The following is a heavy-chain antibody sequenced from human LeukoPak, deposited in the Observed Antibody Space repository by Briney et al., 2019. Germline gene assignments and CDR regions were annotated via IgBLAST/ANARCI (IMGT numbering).Heavy chain of an antibody. D-gene: IGHD7-27*01. CDR3: ARAITGDQFFDY. CDR2: INPNSGDT. Sequence: ASVKVSCKXSGYTFTGYYIHWVRQAPGQGLEWMGWINPNSGDTNFAQKFQGRVTMTRDTSISTAYVELIRLRSDDTAIYYCARAITGDQFFDYWGRGTLVTVSS. J-gene: IGHJ4*02. CDR1: GYTFTGYY. V-gene: IGHV1-2*02.